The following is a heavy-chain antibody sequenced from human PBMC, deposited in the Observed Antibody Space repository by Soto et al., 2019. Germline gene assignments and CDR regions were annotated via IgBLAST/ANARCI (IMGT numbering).Heavy chain of an antibody. V-gene: IGHV2-5*01. CDR2: ISWKDDK. D-gene: IGHD1-26*01. CDR1: GFSLTTSGAG. CDR3: APRYGGNYYRWYFDY. J-gene: IGHJ4*02. Sequence: QITLKESGPTLVEPTQPLTLTCTYSGFSLTTSGAGVGWIRQPPGKALEWLALISWKDDKRYNPGLKSRLTITKYTSKNQVVLTLTNMDPVDTATYFCAPRYGGNYYRWYFDYWGQGTLVTVSS.